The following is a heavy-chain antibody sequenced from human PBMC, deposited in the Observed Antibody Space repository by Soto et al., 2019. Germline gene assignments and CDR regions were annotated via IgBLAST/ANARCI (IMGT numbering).Heavy chain of an antibody. CDR2: ISTYNGNT. CDR1: GYTFTSYG. V-gene: IGHV1-18*04. J-gene: IGHJ6*02. Sequence: QVPLVQSGAEVRKPGASVEVSCKASGYTFTSYGVSWVRQAPGQGLEWMGWISTYNGNTNYAQKLQGRVTMTTDTSTSTAYMELRSLRSDDTAVYYCARDSWVVPAARGDVWGQGTTVTVSS. CDR3: ARDSWVVPAARGDV. D-gene: IGHD2-2*01.